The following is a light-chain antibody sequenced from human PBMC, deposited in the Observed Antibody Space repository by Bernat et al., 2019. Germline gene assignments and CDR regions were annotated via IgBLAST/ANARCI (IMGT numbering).Light chain of an antibody. J-gene: IGLJ3*02. V-gene: IGLV2-14*03. CDR1: NSDVGAYNY. CDR2: DVS. CDR3: SSVSTTSTPVV. Sequence: QSALTQPASVSGSPGQSITLSCTGTNSDVGAYNYVSWYQQHPGKAPKLMIFDVSNRPSGVSDRFSGSKSGNTASLTISGLRAEDEADYYCSSVSTTSTPVVFGGGTKLTVL.